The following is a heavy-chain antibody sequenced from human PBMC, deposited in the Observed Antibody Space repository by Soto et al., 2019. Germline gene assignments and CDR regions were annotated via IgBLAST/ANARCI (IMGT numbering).Heavy chain of an antibody. CDR1: GFSISSYY. Sequence: SATLSLTCTVSGFSISSYYWSWIRQPPGKGLEWIGYIYYSGSTNYNPSLKSRVTISVDTSKNQFSLKLSSVTAADTAVYYCARGRIVATITPDYYYYYGMDVWGQGTTVTVSS. J-gene: IGHJ6*02. CDR3: ARGRIVATITPDYYYYYGMDV. D-gene: IGHD5-12*01. CDR2: IYYSGST. V-gene: IGHV4-59*01.